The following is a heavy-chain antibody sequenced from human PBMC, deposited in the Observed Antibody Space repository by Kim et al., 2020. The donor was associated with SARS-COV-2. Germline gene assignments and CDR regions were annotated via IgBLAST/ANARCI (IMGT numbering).Heavy chain of an antibody. V-gene: IGHV3-21*01. Sequence: ADSEEGRCTSSRDNDKNSLYLHMNGLRAEDTAVYYCARGSSSSGSILDYWGQGTLVTVSS. CDR3: ARGSSSSGSILDY. D-gene: IGHD6-6*01. J-gene: IGHJ4*02.